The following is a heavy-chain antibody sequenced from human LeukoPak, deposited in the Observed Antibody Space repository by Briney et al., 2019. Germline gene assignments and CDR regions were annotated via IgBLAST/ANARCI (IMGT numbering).Heavy chain of an antibody. Sequence: ASVKVSCKVSGYTLTELSMHWVRQAPGKGLEWMGGFYPKEGETIYAQKFQGRVTMTEDTSTDTAYMELSSLRSEDTAVYYCATDNYSSGWYDYYYYYGMDVWGKGTTVTVSS. CDR1: GYTLTELS. V-gene: IGHV1-24*01. CDR2: FYPKEGET. D-gene: IGHD6-19*01. CDR3: ATDNYSSGWYDYYYYYGMDV. J-gene: IGHJ6*04.